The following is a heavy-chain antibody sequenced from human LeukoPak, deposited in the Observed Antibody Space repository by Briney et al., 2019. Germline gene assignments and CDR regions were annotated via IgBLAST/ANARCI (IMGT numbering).Heavy chain of an antibody. Sequence: SVKVSCKASGGTFSSYAISWVRQAPGLGLEWMGGIIPIFGTANYAQKFQGRVTITTDESTSTAYMELSSLRSEDTAVYYCAGRKYSNYPNWFDPWGQGTLVTVSS. CDR2: IIPIFGTA. D-gene: IGHD4-11*01. J-gene: IGHJ5*02. V-gene: IGHV1-69*05. CDR1: GGTFSSYA. CDR3: AGRKYSNYPNWFDP.